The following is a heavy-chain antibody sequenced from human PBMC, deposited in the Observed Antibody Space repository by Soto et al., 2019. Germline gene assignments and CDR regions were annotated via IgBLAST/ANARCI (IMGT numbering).Heavy chain of an antibody. D-gene: IGHD5-12*01. CDR1: GSTFSSYA. Sequence: VQLVQSGAEVKKPGSSVKVSCKASGSTFSSYAISWVRQAPGQGLEWMGGIIPIFGTANYAQKFQGRVTITADESTNTAYMDLTSLRSEDTAVYFCARSRTVATINGYYYGMDVWGQGTTVSVSS. V-gene: IGHV1-69*01. J-gene: IGHJ6*02. CDR2: IIPIFGTA. CDR3: ARSRTVATINGYYYGMDV.